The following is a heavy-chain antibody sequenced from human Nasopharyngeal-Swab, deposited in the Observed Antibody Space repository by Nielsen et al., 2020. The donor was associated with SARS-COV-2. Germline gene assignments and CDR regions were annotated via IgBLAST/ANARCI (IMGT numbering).Heavy chain of an antibody. V-gene: IGHV3-21*01. CDR3: ARALTLRNYYYGMDV. Sequence: GESLKISCAASGFTFSSYSMNWVRQAPGKGLEWVSSISSSSSYIYYADSVKGRFTISRDNAKNSLYLQMNSLRAEDTAVYYCARALTLRNYYYGMDVWAKGPRSPSP. J-gene: IGHJ6*02. CDR1: GFTFSSYS. D-gene: IGHD2/OR15-2a*01. CDR2: ISSSSSYI.